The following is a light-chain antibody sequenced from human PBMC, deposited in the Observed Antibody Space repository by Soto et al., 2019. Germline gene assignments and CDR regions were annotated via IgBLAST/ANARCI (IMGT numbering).Light chain of an antibody. V-gene: IGLV2-14*01. CDR3: TSYTSSSTPFYV. J-gene: IGLJ1*01. CDR2: DVS. CDR1: ISDVGGYNY. Sequence: QSALAQPSSVSGSPGQSITISCTGTISDVGGYNYVSWFQHHPGKAPKLIISDVSDRPSGVSNRFSGSKSGNTASLTISGLQADDEADYYCTSYTSSSTPFYVFGTGTKVTVL.